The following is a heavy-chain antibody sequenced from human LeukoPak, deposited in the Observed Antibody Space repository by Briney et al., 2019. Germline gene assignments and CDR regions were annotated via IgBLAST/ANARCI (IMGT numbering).Heavy chain of an antibody. CDR2: ISWNSGSI. D-gene: IGHD3-16*02. CDR3: AKGSWGSYRYYFDY. V-gene: IGHV3-9*01. CDR1: GFTFDDYA. Sequence: PGGSLRLSCAASGFTFDDYAMPWVRQAPGKGLEWVSGISWNSGSIGYADSVKGRFTISRDNAKNSLYLQMNSLRAEDTALYYCAKGSWGSYRYYFDYWGQGTLVTVSS. J-gene: IGHJ4*02.